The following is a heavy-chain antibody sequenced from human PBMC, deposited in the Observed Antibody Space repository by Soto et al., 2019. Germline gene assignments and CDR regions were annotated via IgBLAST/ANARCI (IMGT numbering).Heavy chain of an antibody. D-gene: IGHD2-8*01. CDR3: AKDATAVNGVWDPFDM. V-gene: IGHV3-23*01. J-gene: IGHJ3*02. CDR2: VGGSDTDK. Sequence: EVQLLESGGGVVQPGGSLRLSCAASGFTFSAYVMSWVRQAPGKGLQWVSGVGGSDTDKHYADSVRGRFTVSRDNSKNTLYLQMNSLRADDTAVYYCAKDATAVNGVWDPFDMWGQGTEVTVSS. CDR1: GFTFSAYV.